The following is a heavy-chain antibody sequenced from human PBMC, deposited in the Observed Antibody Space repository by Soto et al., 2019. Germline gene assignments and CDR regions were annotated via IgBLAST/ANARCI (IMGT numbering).Heavy chain of an antibody. J-gene: IGHJ4*02. Sequence: QLQLQESGPGLVKPSETLSLTCTVSGGSIAGSRYYWGWIRQSPWKGLEWIATIYDSGSTYYNPSFKGRVTISVDRSKNQFSLRLRSLTAADTAVYYCARPGKTGYQPVDYWGQGTLVTVSS. CDR2: IYDSGST. CDR1: GGSIAGSRYY. CDR3: ARPGKTGYQPVDY. D-gene: IGHD5-12*01. V-gene: IGHV4-39*01.